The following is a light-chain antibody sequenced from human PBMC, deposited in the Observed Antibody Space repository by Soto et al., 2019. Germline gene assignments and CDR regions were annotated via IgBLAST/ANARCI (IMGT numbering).Light chain of an antibody. CDR2: HVS. CDR3: LSYRTSSTLI. Sequence: QSALTQPASVSGSPGQSISISCTGTDSDVGDYNYVSWYQQHPGKAPKLIIYHVSDRPSGVSNRFSGSKSGNTASLTISGLQTQDEAHYYCLSYRTSSTLIFGGGTKLTVL. V-gene: IGLV2-14*03. CDR1: DSDVGDYNY. J-gene: IGLJ2*01.